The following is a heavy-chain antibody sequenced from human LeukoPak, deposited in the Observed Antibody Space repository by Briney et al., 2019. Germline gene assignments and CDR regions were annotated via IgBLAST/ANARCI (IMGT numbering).Heavy chain of an antibody. D-gene: IGHD4-23*01. CDR2: ISSSGSII. CDR3: ARAVTTVVTPGDY. J-gene: IGHJ4*02. V-gene: IGHV3-48*04. CDR1: GFTFSSYG. Sequence: PGGSLRLSCAASGFTFSSYGMHWVRQAPGKGLEWVSYISSSGSIIYYADSVKGRFTISRDNAKNSLYLQLNSLKAEDTAVYYCARAVTTVVTPGDYWGQGTLVTVSS.